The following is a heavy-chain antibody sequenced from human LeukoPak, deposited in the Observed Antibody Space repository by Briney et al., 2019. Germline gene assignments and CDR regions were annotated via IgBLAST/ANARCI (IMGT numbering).Heavy chain of an antibody. Sequence: PSETLSLTCTVSGVSISSYYWSWIRQPAGKGLEWVGRIYTSGSTNYNPSLKSRVTMSVDTSKNQFSLKLSSVTAADTAVYYCAVYNWNYVANDAFDIWGQGTMVTVSS. J-gene: IGHJ3*02. V-gene: IGHV4-4*07. CDR1: GVSISSYY. CDR2: IYTSGST. CDR3: AVYNWNYVANDAFDI. D-gene: IGHD1-7*01.